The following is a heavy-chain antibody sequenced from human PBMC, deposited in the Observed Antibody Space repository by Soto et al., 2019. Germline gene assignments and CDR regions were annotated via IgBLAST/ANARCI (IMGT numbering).Heavy chain of an antibody. Sequence: PGGSLRLSCAASGFTFSSYEMNWVRQAPGKGLEWVSYISSSGSTIYYADSVKGRFTISRDNAKNSLYLQMNSLRAEDTAVYYCAREYTAWPLAYGLDVWGQGTTVTVSS. CDR2: ISSSGSTI. V-gene: IGHV3-48*03. D-gene: IGHD2-2*02. CDR1: GFTFSSYE. J-gene: IGHJ6*02. CDR3: AREYTAWPLAYGLDV.